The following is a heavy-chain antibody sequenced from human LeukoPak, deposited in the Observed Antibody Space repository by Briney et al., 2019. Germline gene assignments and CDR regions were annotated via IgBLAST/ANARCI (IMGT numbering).Heavy chain of an antibody. J-gene: IGHJ4*02. Sequence: PGGSLRLSCAASGFPFSNYWMHWVRQAPGKGLVWVSRIKSDGSRTDYADSVKGRFTISRDNAKNTLYLQMNSLRAEDTAVYYCARELPFDYWGQGTLVTVSS. D-gene: IGHD2-15*01. CDR3: ARELPFDY. CDR2: IKSDGSRT. CDR1: GFPFSNYW. V-gene: IGHV3-74*01.